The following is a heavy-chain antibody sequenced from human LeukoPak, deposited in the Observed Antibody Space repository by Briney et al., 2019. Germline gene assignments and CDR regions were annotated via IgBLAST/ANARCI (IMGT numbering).Heavy chain of an antibody. D-gene: IGHD3-22*01. J-gene: IGHJ4*02. CDR2: IIPILGIA. Sequence: ASVKVSCKASGGTFSSYAISWVRQAPGQGLEWMGRIIPILGIANYAQKFQGRVTITADKSTSTAYMELSSLRSEDMAVYYCARDRYYDSSGYYYGRFDYWGQGTLVTVSS. CDR1: GGTFSSYA. V-gene: IGHV1-69*04. CDR3: ARDRYYDSSGYYYGRFDY.